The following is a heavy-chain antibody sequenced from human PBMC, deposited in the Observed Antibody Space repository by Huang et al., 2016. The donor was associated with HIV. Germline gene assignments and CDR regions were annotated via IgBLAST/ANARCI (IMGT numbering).Heavy chain of an antibody. V-gene: IGHV3-30-3*01. Sequence: VQPGRSLRLSCAASGFTFSSYAMHWVRQTPGKGLEWVAVISYDGSNKNYAASVKGRFTIARDNSKNTLYLQMNSLGAEDTAVYYCARRLAAAARGFDYWGQGTLVTVSS. CDR1: GFTFSSYA. D-gene: IGHD6-13*01. J-gene: IGHJ4*02. CDR3: ARRLAAAARGFDY. CDR2: ISYDGSNK.